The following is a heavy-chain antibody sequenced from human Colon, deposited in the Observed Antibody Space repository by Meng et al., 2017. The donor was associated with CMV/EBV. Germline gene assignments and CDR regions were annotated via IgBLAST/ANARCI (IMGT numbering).Heavy chain of an antibody. CDR2: IKRKSDGGTA. CDR3: TTAYGRGTGDY. J-gene: IGHJ4*02. D-gene: IGHD1-14*01. CDR1: GFPFSNVW. V-gene: IGHV3-15*01. Sequence: EVQLVESGGGAVKPGGSLRLSCVTSGFPFSNVWMSWVRQAPGKGLEWVGRIKRKSDGGTADFAAPVKGRFTISRDDSKTTLYLQMNSLRSEDTAVYYCTTAYGRGTGDYWGQGTLVTVSS.